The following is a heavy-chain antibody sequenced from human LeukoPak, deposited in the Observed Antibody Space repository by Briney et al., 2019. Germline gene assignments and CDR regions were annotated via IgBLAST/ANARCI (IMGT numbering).Heavy chain of an antibody. CDR3: ARGWGVYDY. V-gene: IGHV3-48*01. J-gene: IGHJ4*02. CDR2: ISTTSSTI. CDR1: GFTFNTYT. D-gene: IGHD3-10*01. Sequence: GGSLRLSCAASGFTFNTYTMNWVRQAPGKGLEWVSSISTTSSTIYYADSVRGRFTISRDNAKNSLYLQMNSLRAEDTAVCYCARGWGVYDYWGQGALVTVSS.